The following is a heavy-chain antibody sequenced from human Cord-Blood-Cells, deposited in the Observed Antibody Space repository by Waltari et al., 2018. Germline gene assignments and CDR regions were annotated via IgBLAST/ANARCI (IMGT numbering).Heavy chain of an antibody. CDR1: AYPRTDLS. D-gene: IGHD3-10*01. CDR2: FDPEDGET. CDR3: ATGAVRWRWFDP. Sequence: QVQRVRPRGAVTQPRASATASLKVAAYPRTDLSLPLVRRAPGKGLEWMGGFDPEDGETIYAQKFQGRVTMTEDTSTDTAYMGLSTLRSEETAVYYCATGAVRWRWFDPWGQGTLVTVCS. V-gene: IGHV1-24*01. J-gene: IGHJ5*02.